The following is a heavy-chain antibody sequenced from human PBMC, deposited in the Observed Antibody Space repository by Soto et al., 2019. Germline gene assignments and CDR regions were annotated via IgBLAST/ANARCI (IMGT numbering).Heavy chain of an antibody. Sequence: LVKVSCKAAGYTFTSYDINWLRQATGQGLEWMGWMNPNSGNTGYAQKFQGRVTMTRNTSISTAYMELSSLRSEDTAVYYCARILSGYCSGGSCYFDAFDIWGQGTMVTVSS. CDR1: GYTFTSYD. D-gene: IGHD2-15*01. CDR2: MNPNSGNT. CDR3: ARILSGYCSGGSCYFDAFDI. J-gene: IGHJ3*02. V-gene: IGHV1-8*01.